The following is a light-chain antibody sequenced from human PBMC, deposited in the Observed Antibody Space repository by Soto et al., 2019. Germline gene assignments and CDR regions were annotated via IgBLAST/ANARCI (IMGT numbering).Light chain of an antibody. CDR2: AIS. Sequence: VVLTQSPLSLPVTLGQPASISCRSSRSLVYSDGNTYLNWFQQRPGQSPRRLIYAISTRDSGVTDRFSCSGSGTDFTLKISRVEAEDVGVYYCMQCTHWPPHSFGQGTKLEIK. CDR3: MQCTHWPPHS. V-gene: IGKV2-30*01. J-gene: IGKJ2*03. CDR1: RSLVYSDGNTY.